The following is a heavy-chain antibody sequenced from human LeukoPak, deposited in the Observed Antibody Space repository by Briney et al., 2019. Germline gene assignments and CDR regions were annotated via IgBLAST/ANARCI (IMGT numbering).Heavy chain of an antibody. J-gene: IGHJ4*02. D-gene: IGHD3-10*01. V-gene: IGHV4-39*07. CDR2: ICYSGST. CDR1: GGSISSSSYY. Sequence: SETLSLTCTVSGGSISSSSYYWGWIRQPPGKGLEWIGSICYSGSTYYNPSLKSRVTISVDTSKNQFSLKLSSVTAADTAVYYCARGRRFGELLFTYFDYWGQGTLVTVSS. CDR3: ARGRRFGELLFTYFDY.